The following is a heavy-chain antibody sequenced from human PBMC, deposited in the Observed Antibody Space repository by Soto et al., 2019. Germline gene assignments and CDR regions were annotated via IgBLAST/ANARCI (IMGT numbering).Heavy chain of an antibody. CDR3: TGDRCPRYYHGSGSYYPFDY. V-gene: IGHV3-7*03. CDR2: IKTDGSET. J-gene: IGHJ4*02. D-gene: IGHD3-10*01. Sequence: PGGSLRLSCAASGFTFSSFWMSWVRQAPGKGLEWVANIKTDGSETHYVDSVKGRFTISRDNPKTSLFLQMNSLRVEDTAVYFCTGDRCPRYYHGSGSYYPFDYWGQGTLVTVSS. CDR1: GFTFSSFW.